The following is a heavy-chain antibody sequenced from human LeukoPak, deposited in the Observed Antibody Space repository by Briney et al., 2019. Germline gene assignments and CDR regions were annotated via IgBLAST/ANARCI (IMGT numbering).Heavy chain of an antibody. V-gene: IGHV4-34*01. J-gene: IGHJ5*02. D-gene: IGHD2-15*01. CDR1: GASFSGYY. CDR2: INHSGST. CDR3: ARVPRRAVVAATPRWFDP. Sequence: AEPLTLACAVNGASFSGYYSNWIRQPPGKGLEWIGEINHSGSTNYNPSLKSRVTISVDTSKNQFSLKLSSVTAAGTAVYYCARVPRRAVVAATPRWFDPWGQGTLVTVSS.